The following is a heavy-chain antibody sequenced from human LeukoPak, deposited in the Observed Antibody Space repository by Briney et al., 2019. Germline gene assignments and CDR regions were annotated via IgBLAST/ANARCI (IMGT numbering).Heavy chain of an antibody. J-gene: IGHJ5*02. D-gene: IGHD2-2*01. V-gene: IGHV1-2*02. CDR3: ARTSYCSSTSCYPFDP. CDR2: INPNSGGT. Sequence: ASVKVSCKASGYTFTGYYMHWVRQAPGQGLEWMGWINPNSGGTNYAQKFQGRVTMTRDTSISTAYMELSRLRSDDTAVYYSARTSYCSSTSCYPFDPWGQGTLVTVSS. CDR1: GYTFTGYY.